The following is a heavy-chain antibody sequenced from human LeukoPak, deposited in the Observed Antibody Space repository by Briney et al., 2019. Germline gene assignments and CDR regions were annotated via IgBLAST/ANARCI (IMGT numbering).Heavy chain of an antibody. CDR1: GFIFNKYG. CDR3: ARLRGAQTYYPDH. V-gene: IGHV3-33*01. J-gene: IGHJ4*02. CDR2: IWLDGSKE. Sequence: GGSLRLSCAASGFIFNKYGMHWVRQAPGKGLEWVAVIWLDGSKEYYADSVKGRFTISRDNSQNILYLQMSSLRAEDTAVYYCARLRGAQTYYPDHWGQGTLVTVSS. D-gene: IGHD2-21*01.